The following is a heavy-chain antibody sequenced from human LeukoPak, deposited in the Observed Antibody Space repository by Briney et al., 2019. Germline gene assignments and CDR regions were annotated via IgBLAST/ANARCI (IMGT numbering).Heavy chain of an antibody. CDR3: ARGGASSEWFDP. J-gene: IGHJ5*02. D-gene: IGHD6-25*01. Sequence: RSSETLSLTCTVSGGSISGYYWSWIRQTPGKGLEWIAFIHSSGTTNYNPSLKSRVSISVDTSNNQFSLSVNSVTAADTAVYYCARGGASSEWFDPWGQGTLVTVSS. CDR2: IHSSGTT. CDR1: GGSISGYY. V-gene: IGHV4-59*01.